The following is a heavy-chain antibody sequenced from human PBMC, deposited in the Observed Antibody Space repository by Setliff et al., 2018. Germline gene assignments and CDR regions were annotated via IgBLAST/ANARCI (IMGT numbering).Heavy chain of an antibody. J-gene: IGHJ6*03. Sequence: KPSETLSLTCTVSGGSISSYYWSWIRQPPGKGLEWIGYIYYSGSTSYNPSLKSRVTISVDTSKNQFSLKLSSVTAADTAVYYCARAPPSSGWTPRGYYYYYMDVWGKGTTVTVSS. CDR2: IYYSGST. CDR1: GGSISSYY. V-gene: IGHV4-59*01. CDR3: ARAPPSSGWTPRGYYYYYMDV. D-gene: IGHD6-19*01.